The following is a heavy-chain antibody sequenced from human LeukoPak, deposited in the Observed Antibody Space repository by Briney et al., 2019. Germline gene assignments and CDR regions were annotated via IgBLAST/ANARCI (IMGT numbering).Heavy chain of an antibody. CDR3: ARGSWSPLGIAAAWNSFDY. D-gene: IGHD6-13*01. J-gene: IGHJ4*02. V-gene: IGHV3-48*04. CDR1: GFTFSSYW. Sequence: GGSLRLSCAASGFTFSSYWKSWVRQAPGKGLEWVSYISRSSTNIYYADSVKGRFTISRDNAKNSLYLQMNSLRAEDTAVYHCARGSWSPLGIAAAWNSFDYWGQGTLVTVSS. CDR2: ISRSSTNI.